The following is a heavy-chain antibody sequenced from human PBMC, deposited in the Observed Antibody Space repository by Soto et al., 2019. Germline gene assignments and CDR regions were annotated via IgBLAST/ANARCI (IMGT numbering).Heavy chain of an antibody. Sequence: PSETLSLTCAVYGGSFSGYYWSWLRQPPGKGLEWIGEINHSGSTNYNPSLKSRVTILVDTSKNQFSLKLSSVTAADTAVYYCARGPTRTDFWSGYYTGGSWFDPWGQGTLVTVSS. CDR2: INHSGST. V-gene: IGHV4-34*01. J-gene: IGHJ5*02. D-gene: IGHD3-3*01. CDR3: ARGPTRTDFWSGYYTGGSWFDP. CDR1: GGSFSGYY.